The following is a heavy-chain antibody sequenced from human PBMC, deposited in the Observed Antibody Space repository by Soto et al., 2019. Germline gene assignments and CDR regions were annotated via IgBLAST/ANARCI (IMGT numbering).Heavy chain of an antibody. J-gene: IGHJ6*02. Sequence: KPSETLSLTCTVSGGSISSYYWSWIRQPPGKGLEWIGYIYYSGSTNYNPSLKSRVTISVDTSKNQFSLKLSSVTAADAAVYYCARDLGVVAASYYYYGMDVWGQGTTVTVSS. CDR2: IYYSGST. V-gene: IGHV4-59*01. CDR3: ARDLGVVAASYYYYGMDV. CDR1: GGSISSYY. D-gene: IGHD2-15*01.